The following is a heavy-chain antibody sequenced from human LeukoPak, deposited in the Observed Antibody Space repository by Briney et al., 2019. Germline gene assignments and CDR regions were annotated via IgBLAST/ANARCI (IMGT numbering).Heavy chain of an antibody. CDR2: ISSSSSYI. Sequence: GGSLRLSCAASGFTFSSYSMNWVRQAPGKGLEGVSSISSSSSYIYYADSVKGRFTISRDNAKNSLYLQMNSLRAEDTAVYYCARDPRWGYGSVGPYAFDIWGQGTMVTVSS. V-gene: IGHV3-21*01. D-gene: IGHD5-12*01. CDR3: ARDPRWGYGSVGPYAFDI. CDR1: GFTFSSYS. J-gene: IGHJ3*02.